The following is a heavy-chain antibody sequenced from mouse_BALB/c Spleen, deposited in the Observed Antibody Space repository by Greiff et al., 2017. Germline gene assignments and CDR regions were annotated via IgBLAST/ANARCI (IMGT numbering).Heavy chain of an antibody. D-gene: IGHD2-4*01. CDR3: ARSTMITKHYAMDY. J-gene: IGHJ4*01. V-gene: IGHV1S56*01. CDR1: GYTFTSYY. CDR2: IYPGNFNT. Sequence: VQLQQSGPELVKPGASVRISCKASGYTFTSYYIHWVKQRPGQGLEWIGWIYPGNFNTKYNEKFKGKATLTADKSSSTAYMQLSSLTSEDSAVYFCARSTMITKHYAMDYWGQGTSVTVSS.